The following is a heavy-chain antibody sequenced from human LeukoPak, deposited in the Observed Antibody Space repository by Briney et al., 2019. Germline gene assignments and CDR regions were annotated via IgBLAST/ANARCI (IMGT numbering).Heavy chain of an antibody. CDR1: GGSISSYY. V-gene: IGHV4-59*01. CDR3: ARGGQDYGDYPPYYSMDV. D-gene: IGHD4-17*01. J-gene: IGHJ6*02. Sequence: SETLSLTCTVSGGSISSYYWSWIRQPPGKGLEWIGYIYYSGSTNYNPSLKSRVTISVDTSKNQFSLKLSSVTAADTAVYYCARGGQDYGDYPPYYSMDVWGQGTTVTVSS. CDR2: IYYSGST.